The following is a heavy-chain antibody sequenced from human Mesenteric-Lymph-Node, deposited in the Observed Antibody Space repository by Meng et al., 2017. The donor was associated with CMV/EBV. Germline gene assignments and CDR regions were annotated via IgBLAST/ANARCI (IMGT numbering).Heavy chain of an antibody. J-gene: IGHJ4*02. CDR3: ARVGSGYSDQYFFEY. D-gene: IGHD3-22*01. CDR2: MNPNSGNT. V-gene: IGHV1-8*03. CDR1: GYTFTSYD. Sequence: ASVKVSCKASGYTFTSYDINWVRQATGQGLEWMGWMNPNSGNTGYAQKFQGRVTITRNTSISTAYMELSSLRSEDTAVYYCARVGSGYSDQYFFEYWGQGTLVTVSS.